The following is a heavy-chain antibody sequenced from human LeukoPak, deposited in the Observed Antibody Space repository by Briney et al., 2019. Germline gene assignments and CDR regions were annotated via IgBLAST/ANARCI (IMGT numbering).Heavy chain of an antibody. D-gene: IGHD4-17*01. V-gene: IGHV4-34*01. J-gene: IGHJ6*03. CDR3: ARNQRPPLRLYYSFMDV. CDR2: INHSGST. CDR1: DVSLSGYY. Sequence: SETLSLTCAVYDVSLSGYYWSWIRQSPGKGLEWIGEINHSGSTNYNPSLQSRVTISVDTSKNQLSLELNPVTAADTAVYYCARNQRPPLRLYYSFMDVWGKGTTVTVSS.